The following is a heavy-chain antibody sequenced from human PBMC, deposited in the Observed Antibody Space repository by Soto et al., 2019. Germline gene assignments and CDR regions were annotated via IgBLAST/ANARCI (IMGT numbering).Heavy chain of an antibody. D-gene: IGHD6-6*01. CDR1: GGTFSSYA. V-gene: IGHV1-69*01. J-gene: IGHJ6*02. Sequence: QVPLVQSGAEVKKPGSSVKVSCKASGGTFSSYAISWVRQAPGQGLEWMGGIIPIFGTANYAQKFQGRVTITADESTRTAYMELSSLRSEDTAVYYCAITTASIYSSSFPSYYYGMDVWGQGTTVTVSS. CDR2: IIPIFGTA. CDR3: AITTASIYSSSFPSYYYGMDV.